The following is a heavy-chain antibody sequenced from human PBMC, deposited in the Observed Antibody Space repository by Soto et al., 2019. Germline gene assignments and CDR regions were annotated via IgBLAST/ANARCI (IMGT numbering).Heavy chain of an antibody. CDR2: MYHSGTT. CDR3: ARVAFGPIDY. Sequence: SVTLSLRCTVSNYSIISRYYWGWIRQSPGEGLEWIVSMYHSGTTYYNPSLKSRVTISIDTSKNQFSLKLTSVTSADTAVYFCARVAFGPIDYWGQGTLVTVSS. CDR1: NYSIISRYY. D-gene: IGHD3-16*01. V-gene: IGHV4-38-2*02. J-gene: IGHJ4*02.